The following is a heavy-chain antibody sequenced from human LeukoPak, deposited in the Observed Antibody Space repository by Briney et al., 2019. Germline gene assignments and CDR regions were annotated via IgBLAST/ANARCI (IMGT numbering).Heavy chain of an antibody. Sequence: GGSLRLSCAASGFTFSNYEMNWVRQAPIKGLEWVSYISSSGSTVYYADSVKGRFTISRDNAKKSLYLQMNSLRAEDTAVYYCAKDLEGSGIVGYYYYYGMDVWGQGTTVTVSS. D-gene: IGHD1-26*01. CDR1: GFTFSNYE. CDR3: AKDLEGSGIVGYYYYYGMDV. J-gene: IGHJ6*02. V-gene: IGHV3-48*03. CDR2: ISSSGSTV.